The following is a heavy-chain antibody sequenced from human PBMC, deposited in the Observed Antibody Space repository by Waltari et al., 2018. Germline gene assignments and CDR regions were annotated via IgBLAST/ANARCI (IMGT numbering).Heavy chain of an antibody. CDR2: ISWDGGST. CDR3: AKDTAMVTDYYYFDY. D-gene: IGHD5-18*01. Sequence: EVQLVESGGVVVQAGGSRRLSCAASGITLDDYTMHWVRQASGKGLEWVSLISWDGGSTYYADSVKGRFTISRDNSKNSLYLQMNSLRAEDTAVYYCAKDTAMVTDYYYFDYWGQGTLVTVSS. J-gene: IGHJ4*02. V-gene: IGHV3-43*01. CDR1: GITLDDYT.